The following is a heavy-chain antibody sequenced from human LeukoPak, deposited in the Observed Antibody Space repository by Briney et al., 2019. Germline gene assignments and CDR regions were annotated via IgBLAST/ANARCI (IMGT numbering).Heavy chain of an antibody. CDR3: AKDPVSIRDDAFDI. D-gene: IGHD3-16*01. J-gene: IGHJ3*02. CDR2: ISGSGGST. V-gene: IGHV3-23*01. Sequence: GGSLRLSGAASGFTFSSLAMSWVRQAPGKGLEWVSAISGSGGSTYYADSVTGRFTISRDNSKNTLYLQMNSLRAEDTAVYYCAKDPVSIRDDAFDIWGEETMVTVSS. CDR1: GFTFSSLA.